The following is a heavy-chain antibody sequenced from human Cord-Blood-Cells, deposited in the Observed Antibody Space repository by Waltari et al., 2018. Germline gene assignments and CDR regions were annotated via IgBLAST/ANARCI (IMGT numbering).Heavy chain of an antibody. D-gene: IGHD3-10*01. CDR3: TRDWDHRHGWFRELGGGDAFDI. V-gene: IGHV3-49*04. CDR1: AFTVGDYA. CDR2: IRSKAYGGTT. Sequence: PGRSLRLSCTASAFTVGDYAMSWVRQAPGKGLEREGFIRSKAYGGTTEYAASVKGRFTISRDDSKSIAYLQMNSLKTEDTAVYYCTRDWDHRHGWFRELGGGDAFDIWGQGTMVTVSS. J-gene: IGHJ3*02.